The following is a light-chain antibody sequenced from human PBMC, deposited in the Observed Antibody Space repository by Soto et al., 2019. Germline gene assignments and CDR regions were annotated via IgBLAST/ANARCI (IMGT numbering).Light chain of an antibody. Sequence: DIQMTQSPSTLSASVGDRVTITCRASQSISSWLAWDQQKPGKAPKLLIYDASSLESGVPSRFSGSGSGTEFTLTISSLQPDDFATYYCQQYNSYSVTFGQGTKVDIK. CDR2: DAS. CDR1: QSISSW. J-gene: IGKJ1*01. V-gene: IGKV1-5*01. CDR3: QQYNSYSVT.